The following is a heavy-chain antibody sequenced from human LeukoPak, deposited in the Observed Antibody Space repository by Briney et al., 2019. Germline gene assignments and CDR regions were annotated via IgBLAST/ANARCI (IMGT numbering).Heavy chain of an antibody. V-gene: IGHV3-7*04. CDR1: GFTFSSFW. J-gene: IGHJ6*02. Sequence: PGGSLRLSCAASGFTFSSFWMSWVRQAPGKGLEWVANIKRDGSEKYYVDSVKGRFTISRDNAKYSLYLQMNNLGADDAAVYYCARGGGLDVWGQGATVTVSS. CDR2: IKRDGSEK. CDR3: ARGGGLDV.